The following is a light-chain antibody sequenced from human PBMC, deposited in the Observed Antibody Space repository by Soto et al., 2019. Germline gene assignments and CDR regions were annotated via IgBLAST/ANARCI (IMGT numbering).Light chain of an antibody. V-gene: IGLV2-23*02. J-gene: IGLJ3*02. Sequence: QSALTQPASVSGSPGQSITISCTGSSSDVGVANLVSWYQQHPGKAPKLIIYEVSQRPSGVSNRFSGSKSGNTASLTISGLQADDVGDYYCCSYANRSWLFGAGSKLTVL. CDR3: CSYANRSWL. CDR2: EVS. CDR1: SSDVGVANL.